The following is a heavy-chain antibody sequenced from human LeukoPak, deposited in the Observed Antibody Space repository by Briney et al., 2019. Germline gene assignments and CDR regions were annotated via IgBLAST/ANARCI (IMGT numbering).Heavy chain of an antibody. CDR2: IYSGGNT. D-gene: IGHD6-13*01. CDR3: TRDTPGIAASVSGG. CDR1: GFSVSHNY. J-gene: IGHJ4*02. Sequence: GGSLRLSSTASGFSVSHNYMNWVRRAPGKGLEWVALIYSGGNTHYADSVKGRFTISRDNSKNTLYLQMSSLRVEDTAVYYCTRDTPGIAASVSGGWGQGTLVTVSS. V-gene: IGHV3-53*01.